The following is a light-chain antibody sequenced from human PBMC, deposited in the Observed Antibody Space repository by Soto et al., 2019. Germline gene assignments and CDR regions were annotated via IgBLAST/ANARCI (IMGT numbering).Light chain of an antibody. J-gene: IGKJ1*01. CDR2: HAS. Sequence: IPLSISPSALPATIGDRDSTICRASQSIGNWLAWYQQKPGTAPKLLIYHASTLESGVPSRFSGSRSGTEFTLTIGSLQPDDFATYYCQQYNSYSFCQGTKVDIK. CDR3: QQYNSYS. CDR1: QSIGNW. V-gene: IGKV1-5*02.